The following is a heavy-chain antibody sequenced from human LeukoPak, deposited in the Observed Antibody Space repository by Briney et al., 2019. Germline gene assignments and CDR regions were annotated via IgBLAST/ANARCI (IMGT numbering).Heavy chain of an antibody. D-gene: IGHD3-22*01. CDR1: GYTLTELS. CDR3: ATGLGNYYDSSGYSGDY. J-gene: IGHJ4*02. V-gene: IGHV1-24*01. CDR2: FDPEDGET. Sequence: ASVKVSCKVSGYTLTELSMHWVRQAPGKGLEWMGGFDPEDGETIYAQKFQGRVTMTEDTSTDTAYVELSSLRSEDTAVYYCATGLGNYYDSSGYSGDYWGQGTLVTVSS.